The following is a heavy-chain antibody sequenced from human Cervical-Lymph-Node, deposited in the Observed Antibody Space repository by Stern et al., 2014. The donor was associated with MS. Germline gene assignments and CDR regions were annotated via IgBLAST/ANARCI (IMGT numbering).Heavy chain of an antibody. CDR1: GFSFSRYA. CDR2: IWYDGSTP. D-gene: IGHD6-13*01. J-gene: IGHJ4*02. Sequence: QVQLVQSGGGVVQPGRSLRLSCAASGFSFSRYAMHWVRQAPGQGLEWVALIWYDGSTPYYADSVTGRFTISRDNFKNTLYLQMNSLRAEDTAVYYCASAYSSSHYYFDYWGQGTLVTVSS. V-gene: IGHV3-33*01. CDR3: ASAYSSSHYYFDY.